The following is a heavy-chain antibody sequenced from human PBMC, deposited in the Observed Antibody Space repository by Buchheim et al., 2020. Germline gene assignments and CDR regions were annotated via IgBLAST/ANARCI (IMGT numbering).Heavy chain of an antibody. CDR3: ARACSSWYNYFDL. CDR2: INHSGGT. CDR1: GGSFSDYY. J-gene: IGHJ5*02. D-gene: IGHD6-13*01. V-gene: IGHV4-34*01. Sequence: QVQLQQWGAGMLKPSETLSLTCAVYGGSFSDYYWSWIRQPPGKGLEWIGEINHSGGTNYNPSLKSRVTMSVDTSQNQFSLNLICVTAADTAVYYCARACSSWYNYFDLWGQGTL.